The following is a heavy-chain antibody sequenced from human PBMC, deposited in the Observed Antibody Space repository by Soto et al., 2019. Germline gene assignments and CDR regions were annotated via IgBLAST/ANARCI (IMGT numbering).Heavy chain of an antibody. J-gene: IGHJ5*02. CDR3: VRGSTIFGVVTTQGSWFDP. V-gene: IGHV1-2*04. Sequence: QVQLVQYGAEVKKPGASVKVSCKASGYTFTGYYMHWVRQAPGQGLEWMGWINPNSGGTNYAQKFQGCVTMTRDTSISTAYMELSRLRSDDTAVYYCVRGSTIFGVVTTQGSWFDPWGQGTLVTVSS. CDR1: GYTFTGYY. CDR2: INPNSGGT. D-gene: IGHD3-3*01.